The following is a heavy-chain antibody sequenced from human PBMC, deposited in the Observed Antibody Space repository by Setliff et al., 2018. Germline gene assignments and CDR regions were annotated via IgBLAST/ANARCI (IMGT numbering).Heavy chain of an antibody. CDR3: ARGRIQLWKYYFDY. J-gene: IGHJ4*02. D-gene: IGHD5-18*01. V-gene: IGHV4-34*01. CDR1: GGSFSGYY. CDR2: INHSGST. Sequence: PSETLSLTCAVYGGSFSGYYWSWIRQPPGKWLEWIGEINHSGSTNYNPSLKSRVTISVDTSKNQFSLKLSSVTAADTAVYYCARGRIQLWKYYFDYWGQGTLVTVSS.